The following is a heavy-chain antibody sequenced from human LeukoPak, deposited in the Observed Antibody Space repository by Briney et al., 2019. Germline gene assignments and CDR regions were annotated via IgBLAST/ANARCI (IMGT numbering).Heavy chain of an antibody. V-gene: IGHV4/OR15-8*02. CDR2: ISLAGKT. D-gene: IGHD1-26*01. J-gene: IGHJ4*02. Sequence: PSETLSLTCVVSGCSISSTNWWSLGRQPPGQGLEWIGDISLAGKTNYNPALDGRVTMSLDKSSNQLSLHLTSVTAADTATYFCSRESGPFCPFGYWGQGTLVIVSS. CDR1: GCSISSTNW. CDR3: SRESGPFCPFGY.